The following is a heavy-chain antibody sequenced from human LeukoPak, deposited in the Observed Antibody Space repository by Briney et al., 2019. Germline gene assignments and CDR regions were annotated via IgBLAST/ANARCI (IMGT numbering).Heavy chain of an antibody. CDR1: GFTFSSYA. V-gene: IGHV3-23*01. CDR3: ARQWLVNG. Sequence: GGTLRLSCAASGFTFSSYAMNWVRQAPGKGLEWVSSISESGGTTDYADSVKGRFTISRDNSKNTLYLQMNSLRAEDTAVYYCARQWLVNGWGQGTLVTVSS. J-gene: IGHJ4*02. CDR2: ISESGGTT. D-gene: IGHD6-19*01.